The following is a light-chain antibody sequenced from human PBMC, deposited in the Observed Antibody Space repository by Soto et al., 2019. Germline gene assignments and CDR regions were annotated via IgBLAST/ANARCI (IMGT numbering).Light chain of an antibody. CDR1: QSVNSK. CDR2: GAS. J-gene: IGKJ5*01. V-gene: IGKV3-15*01. Sequence: EIVMTQSPATLSVSPGERATFSCRASQSVNSKLAWYQQKPGQAPRLLIYGASTRATGIPARFSGSGSGTEFTLTISSLQSEDFPVYYCQQYDNWPPITFGQGTRLEIK. CDR3: QQYDNWPPIT.